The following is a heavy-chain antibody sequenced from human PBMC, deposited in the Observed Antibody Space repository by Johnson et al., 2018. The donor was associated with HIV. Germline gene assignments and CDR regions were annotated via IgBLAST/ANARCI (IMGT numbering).Heavy chain of an antibody. J-gene: IGHJ3*02. CDR1: GFSFSDYY. CDR3: ARFGDMATSFHGFDI. V-gene: IGHV3-11*01. CDR2: ITNRAETM. Sequence: QVQLVESGGGWFKPGGSLRLSCAASGFSFSDYYMSWIRQAPGKGLEWVSFITNRAETMYSADSVKARFTISRDNAKNSLHLQMNSLRAEDTAVYYCARFGDMATSFHGFDIWGQGTMVTVSS. D-gene: IGHD5-24*01.